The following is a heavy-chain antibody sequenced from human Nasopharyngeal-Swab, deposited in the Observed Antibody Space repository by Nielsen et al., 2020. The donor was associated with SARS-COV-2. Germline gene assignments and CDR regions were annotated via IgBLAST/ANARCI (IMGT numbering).Heavy chain of an antibody. Sequence: VRQAPGKGLEWVSTISHGSGSTYYADSVKGRFTISRDNAKNTLYLQMNSLRAEDTAVYYCARDVGGRDNYWGQGALVTVSS. J-gene: IGHJ4*02. V-gene: IGHV3-23*01. D-gene: IGHD2-15*01. CDR3: ARDVGGRDNY. CDR2: ISHGSGST.